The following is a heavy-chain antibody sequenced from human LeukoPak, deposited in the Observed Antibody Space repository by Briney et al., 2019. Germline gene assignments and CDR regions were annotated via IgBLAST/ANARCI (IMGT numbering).Heavy chain of an antibody. CDR1: GGTFSSYA. Sequence: SVKVSCKASGGTFSSYAISWVRQAPGQGLEWVGGIIPIFGTANYAQKFQGRVTITTDESTSTAYMELSSLRSEDTAVYYCARDGRWLQSYYFDYWGQGTLVTVSS. D-gene: IGHD5-24*01. V-gene: IGHV1-69*05. J-gene: IGHJ4*02. CDR3: ARDGRWLQSYYFDY. CDR2: IIPIFGTA.